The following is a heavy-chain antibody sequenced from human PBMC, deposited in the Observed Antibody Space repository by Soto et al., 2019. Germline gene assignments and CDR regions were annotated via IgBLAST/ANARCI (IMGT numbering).Heavy chain of an antibody. J-gene: IGHJ3*02. Sequence: QVQLVESGGGVVQPGRSLRLSCAASGFTFSSYGMHWVRQAPGKGLEWVAVIWYDGSNKYYADSVKGRFTISRDNSKNTLYLQMNSLRAEDTAVYYCARAGDHDAFDIWGQGTMVTVSS. CDR2: IWYDGSNK. D-gene: IGHD2-21*02. CDR1: GFTFSSYG. V-gene: IGHV3-33*01. CDR3: ARAGDHDAFDI.